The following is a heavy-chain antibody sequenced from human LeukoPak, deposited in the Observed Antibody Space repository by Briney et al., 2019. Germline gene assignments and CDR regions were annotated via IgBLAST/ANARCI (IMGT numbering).Heavy chain of an antibody. V-gene: IGHV3-23*01. D-gene: IGHD6-19*01. J-gene: IGHJ4*02. CDR3: AKPRENSSGVGRYFDY. CDR1: GFTFSGYA. Sequence: GGSLRLSCIASGFTFSGYAMSWVRQAPGKGLEWVSTISGSGGSTYYADSVKGRFTISRDASKNAVYLQMNSLRAEDTAVYYCAKPRENSSGVGRYFDYWGQGTLVTVSS. CDR2: ISGSGGST.